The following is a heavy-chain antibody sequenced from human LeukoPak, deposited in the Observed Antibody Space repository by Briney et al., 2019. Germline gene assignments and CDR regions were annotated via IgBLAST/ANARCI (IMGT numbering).Heavy chain of an antibody. J-gene: IGHJ4*02. D-gene: IGHD7-27*01. V-gene: IGHV4-4*07. CDR1: GGSISSYF. CDR3: ERDLGWRSAVAY. CDR2: IYGGGSTTYNPSP. Sequence: PSETLSLTCTVSGGSISSYFWNWIRQPAGKGLEWIGKIYGGGSTTYNPSPNYNPSLKSRVTMSMDTSNNEFSLSLTSVTAADPGVYYYERDLGWRSAVAYWGQGILVSVSS.